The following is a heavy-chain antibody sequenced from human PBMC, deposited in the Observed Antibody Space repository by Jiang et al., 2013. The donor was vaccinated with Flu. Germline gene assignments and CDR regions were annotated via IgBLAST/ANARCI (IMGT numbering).Heavy chain of an antibody. CDR2: VDPEDGET. D-gene: IGHD1-26*01. J-gene: IGHJ4*02. Sequence: GAEVKKPGATVKISCKVSGYTFTDFYVHWVQQAPGKGLEWVGFVDPEDGETKYAEKFQGRVTITADTSTDTAYMELSSLRSEDTAVFYCATRRSGGSYLSRWGQGTLVTVSS. V-gene: IGHV1-69-2*01. CDR3: ATRRSGGSYLSR. CDR1: GYTFTDFY.